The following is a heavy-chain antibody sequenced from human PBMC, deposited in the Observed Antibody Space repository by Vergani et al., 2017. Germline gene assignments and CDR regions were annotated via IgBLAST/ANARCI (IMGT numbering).Heavy chain of an antibody. CDR1: GFTFNQYG. J-gene: IGHJ5*02. D-gene: IGHD1-14*01. Sequence: QVQLVEAGGGVVQPGRSLRPPCAASGFTFNQYGMHWVRQAPGKGLEGVAVTWYDGNNKQYADSVKGRFTISRDNSKSTMYLQMNSLRDEDTGVYYCARDLRLLYNRFDPWGQGTLVTVSS. CDR2: TWYDGNNK. V-gene: IGHV3-33*01. CDR3: ARDLRLLYNRFDP.